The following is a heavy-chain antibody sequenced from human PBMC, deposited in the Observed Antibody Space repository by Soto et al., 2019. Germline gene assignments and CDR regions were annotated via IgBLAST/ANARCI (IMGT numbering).Heavy chain of an antibody. CDR2: TSGSGDTT. V-gene: IGHV3-23*01. D-gene: IGHD3-10*01. J-gene: IGHJ4*02. CDR3: AKDLGYDGSGIEI. Sequence: EVQLLESGGGLLQPGGSLRLSCAVSGLTFSNYGMSWVRQAPGKGLEWVSATSGSGDTTYYADSVKGRFTISRDNSKNSLYVQMNSLRAEDTAVYYCAKDLGYDGSGIEIWGQGTLVTVSS. CDR1: GLTFSNYG.